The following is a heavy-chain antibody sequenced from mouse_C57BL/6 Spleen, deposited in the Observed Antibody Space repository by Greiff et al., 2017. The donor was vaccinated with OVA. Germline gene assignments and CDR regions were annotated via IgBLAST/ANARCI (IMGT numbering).Heavy chain of an antibody. CDR2: IRSKSNNYAT. CDR1: GFSFNTYA. CDR3: VREVVDWYFDV. Sequence: EVMLVESGGGLVQPKGSLKLSCAASGFSFNTYAMNWVRQAPGKGLEWVARIRSKSNNYATYYADSGKDRFTISRDDSESMLYLTMNNWTTEDTAMYYCVREVVDWYFDVWGTGTTVTVSS. V-gene: IGHV10-1*01. J-gene: IGHJ1*03.